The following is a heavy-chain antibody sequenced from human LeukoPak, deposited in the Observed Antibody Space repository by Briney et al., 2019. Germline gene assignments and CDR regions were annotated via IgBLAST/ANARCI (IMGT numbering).Heavy chain of an antibody. CDR2: INHSGST. Sequence: PSETLSLTCAVYGGSFSGYYWSWIRQPPGKGLEWIGEINHSGSTNYNPSLKSRVTISVDTSKNQFSLKLSSLTAADTAVYYCYISATPDYWGQGTLVTVSS. D-gene: IGHD2-15*01. CDR1: GGSFSGYY. CDR3: YISATPDY. V-gene: IGHV4-34*01. J-gene: IGHJ4*02.